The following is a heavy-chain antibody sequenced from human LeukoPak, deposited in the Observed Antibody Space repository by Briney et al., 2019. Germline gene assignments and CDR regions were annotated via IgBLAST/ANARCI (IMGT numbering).Heavy chain of an antibody. D-gene: IGHD6-13*01. CDR1: GGSVSSGSYY. CDR2: IYYSGST. Sequence: SETLSLTCTVSGGSVSSGSYYWSWIRQPPGKGLEWIGYIYYSGSTNYNPSLKSRVTISVDTSKNQFSLELSSVTAADTAVYYCARDRGGQQLVLHHANYYYYGMDVWGQGTTVTVSS. CDR3: ARDRGGQQLVLHHANYYYYGMDV. J-gene: IGHJ6*02. V-gene: IGHV4-61*01.